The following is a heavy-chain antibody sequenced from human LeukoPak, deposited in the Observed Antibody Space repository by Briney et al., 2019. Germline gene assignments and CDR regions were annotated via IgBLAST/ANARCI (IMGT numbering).Heavy chain of an antibody. CDR1: GGSISSDNYQ. V-gene: IGHV4-30-4*01. CDR2: INYSGST. D-gene: IGHD3-10*01. CDR3: ARYGSGSTWFDP. J-gene: IGHJ5*02. Sequence: SETLSLTCTVSGGSISSDNYQWSWIRQPPGKGREWIGYINYSGSTYYNPSLKSRVTISVGTSKNQFSLKLTSVTAADTAVYYCARYGSGSTWFDPWGQGTLVTVSS.